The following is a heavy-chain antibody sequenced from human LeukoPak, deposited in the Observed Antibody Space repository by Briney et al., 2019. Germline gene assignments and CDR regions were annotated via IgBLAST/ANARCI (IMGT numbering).Heavy chain of an antibody. CDR1: GGTFSSYA. J-gene: IGHJ4*02. CDR3: ARQAVRGTMIPPGY. CDR2: IIPIFGTA. Sequence: AASVKVSCKASGGTFSSYAISWVRQAPGQGLEWMGGIIPIFGTANYAQKFQGRVTITADKSTSTAYMELSSLRSEDTAVYYCARQAVRGTMIPPGYWGQGTLVSVSS. V-gene: IGHV1-69*06. D-gene: IGHD3-22*01.